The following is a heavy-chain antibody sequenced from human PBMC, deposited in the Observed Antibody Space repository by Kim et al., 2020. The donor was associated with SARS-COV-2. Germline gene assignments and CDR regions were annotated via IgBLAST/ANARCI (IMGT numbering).Heavy chain of an antibody. CDR2: IYNSGNT. CDR3: SGGHNTDSGDY. D-gene: IGHD3-10*01. V-gene: IGHV4-39*01. J-gene: IGHJ4*02. Sequence: SETLSLTCTVSGGSITINNYYWGWVRQPPGKGLDWIGIIYNSGNTYYNPSLKSRVSISLDTSKNQFSLKLTSVTAADAAVYYCSGGHNTDSGDYWGLGTLVTVSS. CDR1: GGSITINNYY.